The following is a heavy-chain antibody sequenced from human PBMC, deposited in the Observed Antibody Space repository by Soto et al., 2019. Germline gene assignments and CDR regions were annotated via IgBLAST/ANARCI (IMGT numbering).Heavy chain of an antibody. J-gene: IGHJ6*02. V-gene: IGHV1-69*13. D-gene: IGHD1-26*01. Sequence: SVKVSCKASGGTFSSYAISWVRQAPGQGLEWMGGIIPIFGTANYAQKFQGRVTITADESASTAYMELSSLRSEDTAVYYCARDGVGSGSYYGMDVWGQGTTVTVSS. CDR1: GGTFSSYA. CDR2: IIPIFGTA. CDR3: ARDGVGSGSYYGMDV.